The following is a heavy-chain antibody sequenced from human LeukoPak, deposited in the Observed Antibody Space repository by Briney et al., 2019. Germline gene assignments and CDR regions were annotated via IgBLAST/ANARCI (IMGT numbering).Heavy chain of an antibody. J-gene: IGHJ5*02. CDR3: ARTGWGVPAAGDWFDP. Sequence: GASVKVSCKASGYTFTSYAFSWVRQAPGQGLEWIGWVSGYNGNTNYAQKVQGRVTMTTDTSTSTAYMELRSLRSDDTAVYYYARTGWGVPAAGDWFDPWGQGTLVTVSS. D-gene: IGHD2-2*01. CDR2: VSGYNGNT. CDR1: GYTFTSYA. V-gene: IGHV1-18*04.